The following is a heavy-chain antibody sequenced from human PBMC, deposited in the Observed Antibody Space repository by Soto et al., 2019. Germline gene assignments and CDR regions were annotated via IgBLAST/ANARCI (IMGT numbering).Heavy chain of an antibody. CDR2: VRDDGSKT. V-gene: IGHV3-33*01. J-gene: IGHJ3*02. Sequence: QVQMVASGGGVVQPGKSLRLSCAASGFTFSDYGMHWVRQAPARGPEWVALVRDDGSKTYHADSVRGRFTISRDNSKNMFYLQMNSLRVEDTAIYYCATSTATDAFDSWGQGTMVNVSS. CDR3: ATSTATDAFDS. CDR1: GFTFSDYG.